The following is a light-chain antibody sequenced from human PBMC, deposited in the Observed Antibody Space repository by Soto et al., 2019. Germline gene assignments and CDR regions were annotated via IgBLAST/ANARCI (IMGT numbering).Light chain of an antibody. Sequence: QSVLTQPASVSGSPGQSITISCTGTSSDVGGYNYVSWYQQHPGKAPKLMIYAVSNRPSGVSNRFSGSKSGNTATLTISGLQAEDEADYYCCSYTVSGTYVFGTGTKLTDL. CDR1: SSDVGGYNY. V-gene: IGLV2-14*01. J-gene: IGLJ1*01. CDR3: CSYTVSGTYV. CDR2: AVS.